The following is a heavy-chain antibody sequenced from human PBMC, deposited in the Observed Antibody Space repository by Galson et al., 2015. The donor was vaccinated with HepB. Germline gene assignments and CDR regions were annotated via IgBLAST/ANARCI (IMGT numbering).Heavy chain of an antibody. D-gene: IGHD1-26*01. CDR1: GGTFSSYA. CDR3: ARQREPHYYYYGMDV. J-gene: IGHJ6*02. V-gene: IGHV1-69*13. Sequence: SVKVSCKASGGTFSSYAISWVRQAPGQGLEWMGGIIPIFGTANYAQKFQGRVTITADESTSTAYMELSSLRSEDTAVYYCARQREPHYYYYGMDVWGQGTTVTVSS. CDR2: IIPIFGTA.